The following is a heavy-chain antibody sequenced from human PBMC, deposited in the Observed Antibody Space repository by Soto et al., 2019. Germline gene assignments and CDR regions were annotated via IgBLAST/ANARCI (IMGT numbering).Heavy chain of an antibody. CDR1: GFTFSSYW. Sequence: GGSLRLSCAASGFTFSSYWMSWVRQAPGKGLEWVANIKQDGSEKYYVDSVKGRFTISRDNAKNSLYLQMNSLRAEDTAVYYCAREVGATLDIWFDPRGQGTLVTVSS. V-gene: IGHV3-7*03. D-gene: IGHD1-26*01. J-gene: IGHJ5*02. CDR3: AREVGATLDIWFDP. CDR2: IKQDGSEK.